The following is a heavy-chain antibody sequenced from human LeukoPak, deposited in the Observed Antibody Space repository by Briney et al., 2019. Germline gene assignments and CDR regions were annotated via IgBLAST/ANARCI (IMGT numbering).Heavy chain of an antibody. CDR3: AKEIGAAIYFDF. V-gene: IGHV3-23*01. CDR1: GFTFSSYA. J-gene: IGHJ4*02. CDR2: ISGSGRTT. Sequence: GGSLRLSCAASGFTFSSYAMSWVRQAPGKGLEWVSSISGSGRTTHYADSVKGRFTISRENSRNTMYMQMNSLRAEDTAIYYCAKEIGAAIYFDFWGQGTVVTVSS. D-gene: IGHD6-25*01.